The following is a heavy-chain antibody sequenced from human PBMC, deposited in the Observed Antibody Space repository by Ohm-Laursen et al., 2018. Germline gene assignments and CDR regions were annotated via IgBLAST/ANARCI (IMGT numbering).Heavy chain of an antibody. J-gene: IGHJ4*02. CDR1: GFTVSNNY. CDR2: IYSGGGT. CDR3: AKDGAGYSYGHDFDY. Sequence: SLRLSCAASGFTVSNNYMSWVRQAPGKGLEWVSVIYSGGGTNYADSVKGRFTISRDNSKNTLYLQMNSLRAEDTAVYYCAKDGAGYSYGHDFDYWGQGTLVTVSS. V-gene: IGHV3-53*01. D-gene: IGHD5-18*01.